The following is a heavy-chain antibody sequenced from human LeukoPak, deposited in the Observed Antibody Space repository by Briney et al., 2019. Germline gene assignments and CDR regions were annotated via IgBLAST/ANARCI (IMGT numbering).Heavy chain of an antibody. Sequence: GGSLRLSCAASVFSAGSDYMTWVRAAPGEGLGWVSHILSGGSTYYADSVKGRFTISRDNSKNTLYLQINSLRAEDTAVYYCARGPSGYYNTGGQGTLVTVSS. CDR3: ARGPSGYYNT. J-gene: IGHJ4*02. CDR2: ILSGGST. CDR1: VFSAGSDY. V-gene: IGHV3-66*01. D-gene: IGHD5-12*01.